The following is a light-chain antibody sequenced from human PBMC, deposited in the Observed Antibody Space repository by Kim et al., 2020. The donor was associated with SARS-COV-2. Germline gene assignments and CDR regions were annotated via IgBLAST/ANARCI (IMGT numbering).Light chain of an antibody. Sequence: QSVLTQPPSVSGAPGQRVTISCTGSSSNIGAGYAVHWYQQLPGTAPQLLIYDNSDRPSGVPDRFSGSKSGTSASLAITGLQAEDEADYYCQSYDSSLRGYVFETGTKVTVL. J-gene: IGLJ1*01. CDR1: SSNIGAGYA. V-gene: IGLV1-40*01. CDR3: QSYDSSLRGYV. CDR2: DNS.